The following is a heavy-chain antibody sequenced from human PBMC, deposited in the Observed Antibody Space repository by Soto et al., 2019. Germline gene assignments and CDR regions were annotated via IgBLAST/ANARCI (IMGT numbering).Heavy chain of an antibody. J-gene: IGHJ3*02. CDR3: AKDLLGIATTRGAFDI. V-gene: IGHV3-23*01. D-gene: IGHD6-13*01. Sequence: EVQLLESGGGLVQPGGSLRLSCAAPGFTFSSYAMSWVRQAPGKGLEWVSAISGSGGSTYYADSVKGRFTISRDNSKNTLYLQMNSLRAEDTAVYYCAKDLLGIATTRGAFDIWGQGTMVTVSS. CDR2: ISGSGGST. CDR1: GFTFSSYA.